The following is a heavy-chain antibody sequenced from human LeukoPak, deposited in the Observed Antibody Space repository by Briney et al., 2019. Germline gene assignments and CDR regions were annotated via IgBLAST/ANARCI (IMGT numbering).Heavy chain of an antibody. D-gene: IGHD6-19*01. CDR1: GFTFSSYW. J-gene: IGHJ4*02. CDR2: VNPQGSGT. CDR3: ARARWSSTGWFLGY. Sequence: PGESLRLSCAASGFTFSSYWMHWVSQAPGKGLVWVSRVNPQGSGTSYTDSVKGRFTISRDNAKDALHLRMDNLRVEDTAVYYCARARWSSTGWFLGYWGQGTLVTVSS. V-gene: IGHV3-74*01.